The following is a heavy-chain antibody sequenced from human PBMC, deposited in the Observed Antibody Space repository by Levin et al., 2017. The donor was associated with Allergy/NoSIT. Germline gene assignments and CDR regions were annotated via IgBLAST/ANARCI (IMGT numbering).Heavy chain of an antibody. CDR1: GYTFTSYG. V-gene: IGHV1-18*01. J-gene: IGHJ6*02. CDR2: ISAYNGNT. Sequence: GESLKISCKASGYTFTSYGISWVRQAPGQGLEWMGWISAYNGNTNYAQKLQGRVTMTTDTSTSTAYMELRSLRSDDTAVYYCASSADSGTTGMDVWGQGTTVTVSS. D-gene: IGHD1-26*01. CDR3: ASSADSGTTGMDV.